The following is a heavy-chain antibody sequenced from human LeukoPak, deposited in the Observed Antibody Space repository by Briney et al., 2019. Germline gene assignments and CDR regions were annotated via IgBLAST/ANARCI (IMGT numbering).Heavy chain of an antibody. CDR3: ARGPYSYDSSGAFDI. V-gene: IGHV4-61*02. J-gene: IGHJ3*02. CDR2: ISSSGST. D-gene: IGHD3-22*01. Sequence: SETLSLTCTVSGDSISSGDYYWGWIRQPAGKGLEWIGRISSSGSTNYNPSLKSRVTISVDTSKNQFTLKLSSVTAADTAVYFCARGPYSYDSSGAFDIWGQGTMVTVSS. CDR1: GDSISSGDYY.